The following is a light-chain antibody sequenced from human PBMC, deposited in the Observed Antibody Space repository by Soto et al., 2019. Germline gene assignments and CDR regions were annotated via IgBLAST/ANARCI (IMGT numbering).Light chain of an antibody. J-gene: IGLJ3*02. V-gene: IGLV3-1*01. CDR1: KLGDKF. CDR2: QDN. Sequence: SYELTQPPSVSVSPGQTATITCSGDKLGDKFACWYQQKPGQSPVLVIHQDNKRPSGIPERFSGSNSGSTATLTITGTQTMDEADYYCQARDSNTAVFCGGTKLTVL. CDR3: QARDSNTAV.